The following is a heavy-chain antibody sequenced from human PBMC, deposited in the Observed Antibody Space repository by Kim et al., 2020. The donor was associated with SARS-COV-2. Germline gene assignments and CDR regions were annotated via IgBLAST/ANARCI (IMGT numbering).Heavy chain of an antibody. CDR1: GGSINSSSHY. D-gene: IGHD3-16*01. Sequence: SETLSLTCSVSGGSINSSSHYWGWIRQPPGKGLEWVGSIFYRGSTYYKPSLRSRVTISVDTSKNQFSLKLSSVTAADTAVYFCARQPSLGGYFDYWGQGTLVTVSS. J-gene: IGHJ4*02. CDR3: ARQPSLGGYFDY. V-gene: IGHV4-39*01. CDR2: IFYRGST.